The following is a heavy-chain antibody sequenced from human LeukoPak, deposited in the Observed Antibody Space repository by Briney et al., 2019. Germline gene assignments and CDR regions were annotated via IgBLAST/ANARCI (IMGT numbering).Heavy chain of an antibody. CDR2: IYPGDSDT. V-gene: IGHV5-51*01. CDR3: ASPSICSGGSCYRDDAFDI. J-gene: IGHJ3*02. CDR1: GYSFTSYW. Sequence: GESLKITCKGSGYSFTSYWIGWVRQMPGKGLEWMGIIYPGDSDTRYSPSFQGQVTIPADKSISTAYLQWSSLKASDTAMCYCASPSICSGGSCYRDDAFDIWGQGTMVTVSS. D-gene: IGHD2-15*01.